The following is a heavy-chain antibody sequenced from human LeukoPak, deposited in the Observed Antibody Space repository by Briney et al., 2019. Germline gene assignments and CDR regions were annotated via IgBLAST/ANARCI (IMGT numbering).Heavy chain of an antibody. J-gene: IGHJ4*02. Sequence: GSLRLSCAASGFTFSSYEMNWVRQAPGKGLEWIGSIYDSGSTYYSPSLKSRVTISVDTSKNQFSLKLNSVTAADTAVYYCTRQVLHTAMDYWGQGTLVTVSS. CDR3: TRQVLHTAMDY. V-gene: IGHV4-39*01. D-gene: IGHD5-18*01. CDR2: IYDSGST. CDR1: GFTFSSYE.